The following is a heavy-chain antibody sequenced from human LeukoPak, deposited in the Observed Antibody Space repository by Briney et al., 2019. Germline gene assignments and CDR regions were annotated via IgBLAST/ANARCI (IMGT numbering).Heavy chain of an antibody. CDR2: IYSGGST. J-gene: IGHJ3*02. D-gene: IGHD1-26*01. CDR1: GFTVSSNY. V-gene: IGHV3-53*01. CDR3: ARDKYGSPGAFDI. Sequence: GGSLRLSCAASGFTVSSNYMSWVRQAPGKGLEWVSVIYSGGSTYYADSVKGRFTISRDNSKNTLYLQMNSLRAEDTAVYYCARDKYGSPGAFDIWGQGTMVTVSS.